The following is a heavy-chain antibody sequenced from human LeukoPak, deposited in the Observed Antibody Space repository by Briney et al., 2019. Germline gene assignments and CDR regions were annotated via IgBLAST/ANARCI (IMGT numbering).Heavy chain of an antibody. J-gene: IGHJ4*02. D-gene: IGHD1/OR15-1a*01. Sequence: GGSLRLSCAASGFTFSSYAMSLVRQAPGEGLEWVSAISESGGRTYYADSVKGRFTISRDKSKNTLYLQMNSLRAEDTAVYYCAKDLAGTTSFDYWGQGTLVTVSS. V-gene: IGHV3-23*01. CDR1: GFTFSSYA. CDR3: AKDLAGTTSFDY. CDR2: ISESGGRT.